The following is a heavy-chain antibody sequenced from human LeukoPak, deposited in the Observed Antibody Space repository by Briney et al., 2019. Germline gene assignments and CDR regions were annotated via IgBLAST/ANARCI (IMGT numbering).Heavy chain of an antibody. D-gene: IGHD6-13*01. Sequence: GASVKVSWKASGYSFTGYYMHWVRQAPGQGLEWVGRINPNSGGTNYAQKFQGRVTMTRDTSIRTAYMELSRLRSDDTAVYYCARDSAGDYGMDVWGQGTTVTVSS. CDR1: GYSFTGYY. J-gene: IGHJ6*02. V-gene: IGHV1-2*06. CDR3: ARDSAGDYGMDV. CDR2: INPNSGGT.